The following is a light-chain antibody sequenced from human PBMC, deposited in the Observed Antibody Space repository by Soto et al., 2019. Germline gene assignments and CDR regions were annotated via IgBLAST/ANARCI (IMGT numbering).Light chain of an antibody. CDR2: EVS. CDR3: CSYAGSYTWV. V-gene: IGLV2-11*01. J-gene: IGLJ3*02. CDR1: SSDIGNYDF. Sequence: QSALTQPASVSGSPGQSITISCTGTSSDIGNYDFVSWYQQVPGTAPKAMIYEVSKRPSGVPDRFSGSKSGNTASLSISGLQAEDEADYYCCSYAGSYTWVFGGGTKLTVL.